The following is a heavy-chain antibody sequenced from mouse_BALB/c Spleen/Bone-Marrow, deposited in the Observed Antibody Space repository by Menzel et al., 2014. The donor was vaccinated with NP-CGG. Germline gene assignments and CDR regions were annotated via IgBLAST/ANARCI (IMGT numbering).Heavy chain of an antibody. V-gene: IGHV14-3*02. CDR1: GFNVKDTY. D-gene: IGHD4-1*01. Sequence: VQLQQSGAELVKPGASVKLSCTASGFNVKDTYMHWVKQRPEQGLEWIGRIDPANGNTKYDPKFQGKATITADTSSNTAYLQLSSLTSEDTAVYYCARWEYYAMDYWGQGTSVTVSS. CDR3: ARWEYYAMDY. J-gene: IGHJ4*01. CDR2: IDPANGNT.